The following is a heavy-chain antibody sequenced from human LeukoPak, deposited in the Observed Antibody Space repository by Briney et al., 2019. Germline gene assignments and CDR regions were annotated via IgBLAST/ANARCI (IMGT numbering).Heavy chain of an antibody. CDR2: ISSNGGST. D-gene: IGHD6-13*01. Sequence: GGSLRLSCAASGFTFSSYAMHWVRQAPGKGLEYVSAISSNGGSTYYANSVKGRFTISRDNSKNTLYLQMGSLRAEDMAVYYCARAQGEVGSSWPWNYYYYMDVWGKGTTVTVSS. CDR3: ARAQGEVGSSWPWNYYYYMDV. J-gene: IGHJ6*03. CDR1: GFTFSSYA. V-gene: IGHV3-64*01.